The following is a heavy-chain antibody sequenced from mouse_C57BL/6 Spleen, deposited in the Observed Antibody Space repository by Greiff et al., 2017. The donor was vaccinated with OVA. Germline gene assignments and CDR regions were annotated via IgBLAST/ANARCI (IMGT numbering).Heavy chain of an antibody. CDR2: IYPGDGDT. J-gene: IGHJ3*01. CDR1: GYAFSSSW. V-gene: IGHV1-82*01. D-gene: IGHD1-1*01. Sequence: VQVVESGPELVKPGASVKISCKASGYAFSSSWMNWVKQRPGKGLEWIGRIYPGDGDTNYNGKFKGKATLTADKSSSTAYMQLSSLTSEDSAVYFCARLYGSPWFAYWGQGTLVTVSA. CDR3: ARLYGSPWFAY.